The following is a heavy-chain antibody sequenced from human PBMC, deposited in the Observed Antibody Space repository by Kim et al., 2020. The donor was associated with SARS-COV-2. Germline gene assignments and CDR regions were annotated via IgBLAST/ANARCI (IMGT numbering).Heavy chain of an antibody. V-gene: IGHV3-7*03. J-gene: IGHJ4*02. Sequence: GGSLRLSCVGSGFTFSDYWMSWVRQAPGKGLEWVANINRDGSENYYVDSVKGRFTXSXENVKSSLXXQMNSLRAEDTALYXCVRERXXWLREVDCWGQGTLXTVSS. CDR1: GFTFSDYW. D-gene: IGHD5-18*01. CDR3: VRERXXWLREVDC. CDR2: INRDGSEN.